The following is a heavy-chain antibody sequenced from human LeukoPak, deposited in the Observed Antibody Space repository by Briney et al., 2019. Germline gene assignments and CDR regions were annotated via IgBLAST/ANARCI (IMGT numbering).Heavy chain of an antibody. V-gene: IGHV3-23*01. CDR3: AKDGVATQHALDI. D-gene: IGHD5-12*01. Sequence: GGSLRLSCAASGFNFRAYAMTWVRQAPGKGLDWVSGISGSGGTTYYADSVRGRFSISRDNSKNTVYLQLNNLRTEDTAVYYCAKDGVATQHALDIWGHGTMVTVSS. J-gene: IGHJ3*02. CDR2: ISGSGGTT. CDR1: GFNFRAYA.